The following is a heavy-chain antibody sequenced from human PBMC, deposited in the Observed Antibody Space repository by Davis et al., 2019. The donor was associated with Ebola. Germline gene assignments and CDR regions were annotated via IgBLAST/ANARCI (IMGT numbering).Heavy chain of an antibody. CDR2: IRSKANSYAT. J-gene: IGHJ6*03. CDR1: GFTFSSYA. Sequence: GESLKISCAASGFTFSSYAMSWVRQASGKGLEWVGRIRSKANSYATAYAASVKGRFTISRDDSKNTAYLQMSSLKTEDTAVYYCSRQIAQWLDGYYYYYYMDVWGKGTTVTVSS. CDR3: SRQIAQWLDGYYYYYYMDV. D-gene: IGHD6-19*01. V-gene: IGHV3-73*01.